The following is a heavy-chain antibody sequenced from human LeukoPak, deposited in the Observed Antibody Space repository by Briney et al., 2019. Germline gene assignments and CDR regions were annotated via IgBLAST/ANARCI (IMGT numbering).Heavy chain of an antibody. Sequence: QTGGSLRLSCAASGFTFSSHWMSWVRQAPGKGLEWVAYIKHDGSEKDYVNSVKGRFTISRYNAKNSLYLQMNSLSAEDTAVYYFARKYSWGQGTLVSVSS. V-gene: IGHV3-7*01. J-gene: IGHJ4*02. CDR3: ARKYS. CDR1: GFTFSSHW. CDR2: IKHDGSEK.